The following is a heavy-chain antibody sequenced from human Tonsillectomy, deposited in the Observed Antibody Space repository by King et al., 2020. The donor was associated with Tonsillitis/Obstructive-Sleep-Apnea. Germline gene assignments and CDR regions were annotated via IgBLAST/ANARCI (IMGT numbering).Heavy chain of an antibody. Sequence: VQLVESGGGLVQPGGSLRLSCAASGFTFSSYAMSWVRQAPGKGLEWVSAISGSGTSTYCADSVKGRFTISRDNSKNTLYLQMTSLRAEDTAVYYCAKEYFRDVLWGGFGWFDPRGQGTPVTVSS. J-gene: IGHJ5*02. CDR3: AKEYFRDVLWGGFGWFDP. D-gene: IGHD3-3*01. CDR1: GFTFSSYA. CDR2: ISGSGTST. V-gene: IGHV3-23*04.